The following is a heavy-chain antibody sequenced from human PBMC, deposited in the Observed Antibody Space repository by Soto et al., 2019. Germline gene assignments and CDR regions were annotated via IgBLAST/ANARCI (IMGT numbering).Heavy chain of an antibody. V-gene: IGHV4-4*02. D-gene: IGHD3-16*01. CDR1: GDSISSSHW. CDR3: ARGGHFDSVWGGLDH. CDR2: IYHSGTT. Sequence: QVQLQASGPGLVKPSGTLSLTCAVAGDSISSSHWWSWVRQAPGKGLEWIGKIYHSGTTNYNRSLRSRVTMSVDKSRNQFSLNLTSVTAADTAMYYCARGGHFDSVWGGLDHWGQGALVTVSS. J-gene: IGHJ4*02.